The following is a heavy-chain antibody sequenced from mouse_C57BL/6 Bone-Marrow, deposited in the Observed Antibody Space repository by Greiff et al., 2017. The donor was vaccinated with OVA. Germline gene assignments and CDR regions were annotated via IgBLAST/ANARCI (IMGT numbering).Heavy chain of an antibody. J-gene: IGHJ4*01. V-gene: IGHV5-4*01. CDR3: ARDLYDYDEGYAMDY. D-gene: IGHD2-4*01. CDR1: GFTFSSYA. Sequence: EVKVVESGGGLVKPGGSLKLSCAASGFTFSSYAMSWVRQTPEKRLEWVATISDGGSYTYYQDNVTGRFTISRANAKHNLYLQMSHLKSEDTAMYYCARDLYDYDEGYAMDYWGQGTSVTVSS. CDR2: ISDGGSYT.